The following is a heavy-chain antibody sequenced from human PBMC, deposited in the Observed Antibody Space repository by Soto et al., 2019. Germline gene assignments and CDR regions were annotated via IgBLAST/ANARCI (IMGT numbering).Heavy chain of an antibody. CDR3: AREMVRGVGSDY. D-gene: IGHD3-10*01. CDR2: ISTYNGNT. Sequence: ASVNVSCKASGYPFTSYAISWERQAPGQGLEWMGWISTYNGNTKYEQKQKLRVTITKDTYTSTENKELRSLRSDDTAVFYCAREMVRGVGSDYWG. J-gene: IGHJ4*01. V-gene: IGHV1-18*01. CDR1: GYPFTSYA.